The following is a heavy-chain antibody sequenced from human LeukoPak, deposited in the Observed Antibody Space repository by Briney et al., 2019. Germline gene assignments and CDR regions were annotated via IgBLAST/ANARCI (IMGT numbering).Heavy chain of an antibody. CDR3: ARANIDPGYFDY. J-gene: IGHJ4*02. Sequence: SETLSLTCTVSGGSISSGSYYWGWIRQPPGKGLEWIGSIYYSGSTYYNPSLKSRVTISVDTSKNQFSLKLSSVTAADTAVYYCARANIDPGYFDYWGQGTLVTVSS. V-gene: IGHV4-39*07. CDR2: IYYSGST. CDR1: GGSISSGSYY.